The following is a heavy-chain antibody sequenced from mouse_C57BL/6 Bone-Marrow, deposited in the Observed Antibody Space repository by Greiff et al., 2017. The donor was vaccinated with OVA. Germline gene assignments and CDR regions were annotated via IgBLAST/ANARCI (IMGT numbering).Heavy chain of an antibody. Sequence: VQLQQSVAELVRPGASVKLSCTASGFNIKNTYMHWVKQRPEQGLEWIGRIAPANDNTKYAPKFQGNATMTADTSSNTAYLQLSSLSSEDTAVYCGARGNFGSSFDAMDYWGQGTSVTVSS. CDR1: GFNIKNTY. CDR2: IAPANDNT. CDR3: ARGNFGSSFDAMDY. D-gene: IGHD1-1*01. J-gene: IGHJ4*01. V-gene: IGHV14-3*01.